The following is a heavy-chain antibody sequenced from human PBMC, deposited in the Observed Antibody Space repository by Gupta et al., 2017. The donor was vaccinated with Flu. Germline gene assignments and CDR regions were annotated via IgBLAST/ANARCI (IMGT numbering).Heavy chain of an antibody. V-gene: IGHV3-21*01. D-gene: IGHD4-23*01. CDR2: ISSSSSYI. CDR1: GFPFSSYS. Sequence: EVQLVESGGGLVKPGGSLRLSCAASGFPFSSYSMNWVRQAPGKGLEWVSSISSSSSYIYYADSVKGRFTISRDNAKNSLYLQMNSLRAEDTAVYYCARVGGSNKFDPWGQGTLVTVSS. J-gene: IGHJ5*02. CDR3: ARVGGSNKFDP.